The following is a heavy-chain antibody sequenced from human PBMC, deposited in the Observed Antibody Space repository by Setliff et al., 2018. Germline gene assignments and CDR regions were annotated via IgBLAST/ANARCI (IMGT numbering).Heavy chain of an antibody. CDR2: ISVYNGDT. CDR3: ARAPFVELFTIRTNSWFTY. J-gene: IGHJ4*02. Sequence: GSVKVSCKASGYTFRNYAFAWVRQAPGQGLEWVGWISVYNGDTNYAQKFQGRVTLTTDTSTSTAYMELRSLTSDDSAFYYCARAPFVELFTIRTNSWFTYWGQGTLVTVSS. D-gene: IGHD2-8*01. V-gene: IGHV1-18*01. CDR1: GYTFRNYA.